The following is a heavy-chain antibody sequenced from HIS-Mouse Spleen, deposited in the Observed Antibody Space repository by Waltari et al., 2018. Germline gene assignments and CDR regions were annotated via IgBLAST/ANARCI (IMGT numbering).Heavy chain of an antibody. CDR2: INHSGST. D-gene: IGHD4-17*01. Sequence: QVQLQQWGAGLLKPSETLSLTCAVYGGSFSGYYWSWIRQPPGKGLEWMGEINHSGSTNYNPSLKSRVTISVDTSKNQFSLKLSSVTAADTAVYYCARGRSPATVTIGYYFDYWGQGTLVTVSS. CDR1: GGSFSGYY. J-gene: IGHJ4*02. V-gene: IGHV4-34*01. CDR3: ARGRSPATVTIGYYFDY.